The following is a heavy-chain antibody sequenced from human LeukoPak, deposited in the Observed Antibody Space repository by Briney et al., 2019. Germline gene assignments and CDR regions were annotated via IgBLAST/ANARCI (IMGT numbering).Heavy chain of an antibody. J-gene: IGHJ5*02. CDR3: ARGARAVAVRSFIWFDP. V-gene: IGHV4-31*03. Sequence: SQTLSLTCTVSGGSISSGGYYWSWIRQHPGKGLEWIGYIYYSGSTYYNPSLKSRVTISVDTSKNQFSLKLSSVTAAGTAVYYCARGARAVAVRSFIWFDPWGQGTLVTVSS. CDR1: GGSISSGGYY. D-gene: IGHD6-19*01. CDR2: IYYSGST.